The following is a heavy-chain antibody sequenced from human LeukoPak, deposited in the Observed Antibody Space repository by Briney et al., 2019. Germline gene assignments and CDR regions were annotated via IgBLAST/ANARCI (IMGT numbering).Heavy chain of an antibody. V-gene: IGHV1-69*01. CDR2: IIPIFGTA. CDR3: ASPRYCGSTSCYRYAFDI. D-gene: IGHD2-2*01. CDR1: GGTFSSYA. Sequence: GSSVKVSCKASGGTFSSYAISWVRQAPGQGLEWMGGIIPIFGTANYAQKFQGRVTITADESTSTAYMELSSLRSEDTAVYYCASPRYCGSTSCYRYAFDIWGQGTMVTVSS. J-gene: IGHJ3*02.